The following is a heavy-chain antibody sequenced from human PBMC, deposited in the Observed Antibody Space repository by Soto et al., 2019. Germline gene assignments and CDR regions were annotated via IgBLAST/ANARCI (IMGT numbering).Heavy chain of an antibody. V-gene: IGHV3-30-3*01. J-gene: IGHJ6*02. CDR3: ASEVNWGVSEYYGMDV. D-gene: IGHD3-16*01. Sequence: GGSLRLSCAASGFTFSSYAMHWVRQAPGKGLEWVAVISYDGSNKYYADSVKGRFTISRDNSKNTLYLQMNSLRAEDTAVYYCASEVNWGVSEYYGMDVWGQGTTVTVSS. CDR1: GFTFSSYA. CDR2: ISYDGSNK.